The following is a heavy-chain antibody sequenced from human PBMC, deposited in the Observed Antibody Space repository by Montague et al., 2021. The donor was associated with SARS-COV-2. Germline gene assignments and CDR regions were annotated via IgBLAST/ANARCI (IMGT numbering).Heavy chain of an antibody. CDR1: GGSISSGGYC. CDR2: IYNSGTT. J-gene: IGHJ5*01. CDR3: ARTVRYSGYDYSWFNP. D-gene: IGHD5-12*01. V-gene: IGHV4-31*03. Sequence: TLSLTCTVSGGSISSGGYCWNWIRQYPGKGLEWIGYIYNSGTTSYSPSLRSRATISIDTSKNLFSLKLTSVTAADTAVYYCARTVRYSGYDYSWFNPWGQGTPVTVSS.